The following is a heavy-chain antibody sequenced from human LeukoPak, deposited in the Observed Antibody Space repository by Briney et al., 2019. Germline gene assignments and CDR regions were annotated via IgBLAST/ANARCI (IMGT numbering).Heavy chain of an antibody. D-gene: IGHD6-19*01. V-gene: IGHV3-23*01. CDR2: ISGSGDST. J-gene: IGHJ4*02. Sequence: GGSLRLSCTASGFTFSSYAMSWVRQAPGKGLEWVSAISGSGDSTYYADSVKGRFTISRDNSKNTLYLQMNSLRAEDTAVYYCAGDKTTGGWYEFDYWGQGTLVTVSS. CDR1: GFTFSSYA. CDR3: AGDKTTGGWYEFDY.